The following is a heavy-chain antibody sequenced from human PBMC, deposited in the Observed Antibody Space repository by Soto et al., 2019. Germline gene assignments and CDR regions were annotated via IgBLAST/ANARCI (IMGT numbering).Heavy chain of an antibody. J-gene: IGHJ4*02. CDR3: TRDRLNLTTALTFDF. Sequence: QVQLVQSGAEVKKPGASVKVSCKASGYTFTNYGIAWVRQAPGQGLEWMGWISPYSGKTDYRQNLPGRVTMTADTPTPTAHMELRSLRSDDTAVYYCTRDRLNLTTALTFDFWGQGTLVTVSS. CDR1: GYTFTNYG. CDR2: ISPYSGKT. V-gene: IGHV1-18*01. D-gene: IGHD3-9*01.